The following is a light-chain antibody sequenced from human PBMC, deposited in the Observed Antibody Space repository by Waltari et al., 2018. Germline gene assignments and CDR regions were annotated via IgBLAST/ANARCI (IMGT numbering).Light chain of an antibody. CDR3: QVWDNSSDHVV. V-gene: IGLV3-21*02. Sequence: SYVLSQPTSVSVAPGQTARVTCGGNNIGSKSVHWYQQKPGQAPVLVIYRDSVRPSGIPARFSGSNSGNTATLSISRVEAGDEADYYCQVWDNSSDHVVFGGGTTVTVL. CDR1: NIGSKS. CDR2: RDS. J-gene: IGLJ3*02.